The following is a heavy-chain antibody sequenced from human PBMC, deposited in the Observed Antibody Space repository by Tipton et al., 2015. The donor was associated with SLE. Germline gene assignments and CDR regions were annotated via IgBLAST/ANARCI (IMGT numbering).Heavy chain of an antibody. CDR3: ARVLPSSIAGGAFDY. J-gene: IGHJ4*02. Sequence: LRLSCTVSGGSISSGGYYWSWIRQPAGKGLEWIGRIYTSGSTNYNPPLKGRVTMSVDTSTTQFSLKLSSVTAADTAVYYCARVLPSSIAGGAFDYWGQGTLVTVSS. D-gene: IGHD6-6*01. CDR2: IYTSGST. V-gene: IGHV4-61*02. CDR1: GGSISSGGYY.